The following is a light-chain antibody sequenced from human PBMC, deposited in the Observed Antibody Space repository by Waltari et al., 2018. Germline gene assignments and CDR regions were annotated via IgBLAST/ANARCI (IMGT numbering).Light chain of an antibody. J-gene: IGLJ3*02. V-gene: IGLV2-23*01. CDR1: SSDVGRYNL. CDR2: EDT. CDR3: CSFVGSATWV. Sequence: QSALPQPASVSGSPGQSIASSCTGTSSDVGRYNLVSWYQQPPGKSPKLLIYEDTKRPSGVSDHFSGSKSGNTASLTISGLQAEDEADYFCCSFVGSATWVFGGGTKLTVL.